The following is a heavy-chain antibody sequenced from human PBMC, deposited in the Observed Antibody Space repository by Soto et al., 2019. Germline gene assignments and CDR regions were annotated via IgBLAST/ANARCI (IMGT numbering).Heavy chain of an antibody. J-gene: IGHJ4*02. CDR1: GFTVSSNY. Sequence: EVQLVESGGGLIQPGGSLRLSCAASGFTVSSNYMSWVRQAPGKGPEWVSVIFSGGSTYYADSVKGRFTISRDNSKNTLYVQMNSLRAEDTAVYYCARGVSGTYSFDCWGQGTLVTVSS. CDR2: IFSGGST. D-gene: IGHD1-26*01. V-gene: IGHV3-53*01. CDR3: ARGVSGTYSFDC.